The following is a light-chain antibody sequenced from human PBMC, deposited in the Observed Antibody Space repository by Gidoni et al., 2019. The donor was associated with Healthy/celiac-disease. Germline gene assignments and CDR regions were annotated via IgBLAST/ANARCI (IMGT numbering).Light chain of an antibody. Sequence: SYELTQPPSVSVSPGQTARITCSGDALPKQYAYWYQQKQGQAPVLVIYKDSERPSGIPERFSGSSSGTTVTLTISGVQAEDEADYYCQSADSSGTYQVVFGGGTKLTVL. V-gene: IGLV3-25*03. CDR1: ALPKQY. CDR3: QSADSSGTYQVV. J-gene: IGLJ2*01. CDR2: KDS.